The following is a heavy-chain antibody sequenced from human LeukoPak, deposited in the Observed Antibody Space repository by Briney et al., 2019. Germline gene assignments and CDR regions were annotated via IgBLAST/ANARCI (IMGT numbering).Heavy chain of an antibody. J-gene: IGHJ5*02. CDR3: ASLTTVATPDRNWFDP. V-gene: IGHV3-11*01. CDR1: GFTFSDYY. Sequence: GGSLRLSCAASGFTFSDYYMSWIRQAPGKGLEWVSYISSSGSTIYYADSVKGRFTISRDNAKNSLYLQMNSLRAEDTAVYYCASLTTVATPDRNWFDPWGQGTLVTVSS. D-gene: IGHD4-23*01. CDR2: ISSSGSTI.